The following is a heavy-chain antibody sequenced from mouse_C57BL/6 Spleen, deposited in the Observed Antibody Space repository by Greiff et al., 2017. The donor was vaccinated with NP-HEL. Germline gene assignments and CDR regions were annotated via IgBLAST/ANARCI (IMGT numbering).Heavy chain of an antibody. CDR3: ARDGSSPVGV. J-gene: IGHJ1*03. D-gene: IGHD1-1*01. CDR2: IHPNSGST. V-gene: IGHV1-64*01. CDR1: GYTFTSYW. Sequence: VQLQQPGAELVKPGASVQLSCKASGYTFTSYWLHWVKQRPGQGLEWIGMIHPNSGSTNYNEKFKSKATLTVDKSSSTAYMQLSSLTSEDSAVYYCARDGSSPVGVWGTGTTVTVSS.